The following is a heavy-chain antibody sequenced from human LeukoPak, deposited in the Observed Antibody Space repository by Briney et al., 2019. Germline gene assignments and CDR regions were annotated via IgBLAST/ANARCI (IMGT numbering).Heavy chain of an antibody. CDR2: ILSSGST. V-gene: IGHV4-59*01. D-gene: IGHD1-14*01. CDR1: GGSINNYY. CDR3: ARTNQISETAFDI. J-gene: IGHJ3*02. Sequence: SETLSLTCTVSGGSINNYYWSWIRQPPGKGLEWIGYILSSGSTNYNPSVKSRVTISVDTSKNQFSLRLSSVTAADTAVYFCARTNQISETAFDIWGQGTMVIVSS.